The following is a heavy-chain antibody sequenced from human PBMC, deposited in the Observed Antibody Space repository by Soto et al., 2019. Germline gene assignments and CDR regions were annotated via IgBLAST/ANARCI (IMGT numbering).Heavy chain of an antibody. J-gene: IGHJ6*02. Sequence: PGGSLRLSCAASGFTFSSYSINWVRQAPGKGLEWLSYISSTSSTIYYADSVKGRFTISRDNAKNSLFLQMNSLRDEDTAVYYCAVPMGGYYYYGMDVWGQGTTVTVSS. CDR1: GFTFSSYS. CDR2: ISSTSSTI. CDR3: AVPMGGYYYYGMDV. V-gene: IGHV3-48*02. D-gene: IGHD3-10*01.